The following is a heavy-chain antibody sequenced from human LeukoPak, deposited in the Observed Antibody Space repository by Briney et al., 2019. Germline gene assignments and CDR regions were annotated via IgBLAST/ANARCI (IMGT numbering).Heavy chain of an antibody. CDR3: AKDRYSGYEMAFDY. Sequence: GRSLRLSCAASGFTFSSYGMHWVRQAPGKGLEWVAVISYDGSNKYYADSVKGRFTISRDNSKNTLYLQMNSLRAEDTAVYYCAKDRYSGYEMAFDYWGQGTLVTVSS. D-gene: IGHD5-12*01. V-gene: IGHV3-30*18. J-gene: IGHJ4*02. CDR2: ISYDGSNK. CDR1: GFTFSSYG.